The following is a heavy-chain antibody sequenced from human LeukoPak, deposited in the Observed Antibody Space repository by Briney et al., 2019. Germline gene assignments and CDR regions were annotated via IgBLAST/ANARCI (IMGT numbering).Heavy chain of an antibody. CDR1: GYSISSGYY. D-gene: IGHD6-19*01. CDR2: IYHSGST. Sequence: SETLSLTCTVSGYSISSGYYWGWIRQPPGKGLEWIGSIYHSGSTYYNPSLKSRVTISLDTSKNQFSLKLSSVTAADTAVYYCARRSVAGTFRYWFDPWGQGTLVTVSS. J-gene: IGHJ5*02. V-gene: IGHV4-38-2*02. CDR3: ARRSVAGTFRYWFDP.